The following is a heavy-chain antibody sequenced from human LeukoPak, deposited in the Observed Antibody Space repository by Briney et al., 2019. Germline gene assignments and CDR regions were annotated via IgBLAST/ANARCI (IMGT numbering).Heavy chain of an antibody. CDR2: ISSNGGST. J-gene: IGHJ4*02. Sequence: PGGSLRLSCAASGFTFSSYAMHWVRQAPGKGLEYVSAISSNGGSTYYANSVKGRFTISRDNSKNTLYLQMGSLRAEDMAVYYCAGGSIAVAGTVDYWGQGTLVTVSS. CDR1: GFTFSSYA. CDR3: AGGSIAVAGTVDY. V-gene: IGHV3-64*01. D-gene: IGHD6-19*01.